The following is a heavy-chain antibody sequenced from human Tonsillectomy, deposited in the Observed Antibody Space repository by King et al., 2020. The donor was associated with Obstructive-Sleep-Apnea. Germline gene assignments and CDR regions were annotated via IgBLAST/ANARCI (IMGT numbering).Heavy chain of an antibody. CDR3: AKCGYPYYFDY. CDR2: ISSSGNTM. V-gene: IGHV3-11*01. J-gene: IGHJ4*02. CDR1: GFTFSDYY. Sequence: VQLVESGGGLVKPGGSLRLSCAASGFTFSDYYMSWIRQAPGKGLEWVSYISSSGNTMSYAHSVMGRFTIARDKAKNSLHLQMNRLRAEDTAVYYCAKCGYPYYFDYWGQGTLVTVSS. D-gene: IGHD5-18*01.